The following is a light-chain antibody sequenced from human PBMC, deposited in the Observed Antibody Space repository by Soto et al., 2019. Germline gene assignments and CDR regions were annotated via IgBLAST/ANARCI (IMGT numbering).Light chain of an antibody. Sequence: IQLTQSPSSLSASVGDRVTITCRASQDITNFLAWYQQKPGKAPKLLIYVASTLQSGVPSRFSGSGSGTDFTLTISSLQPEDFATYFCQQVESYPSTFGRGTKVDIK. CDR3: QQVESYPST. J-gene: IGKJ4*01. CDR2: VAS. V-gene: IGKV1-9*01. CDR1: QDITNF.